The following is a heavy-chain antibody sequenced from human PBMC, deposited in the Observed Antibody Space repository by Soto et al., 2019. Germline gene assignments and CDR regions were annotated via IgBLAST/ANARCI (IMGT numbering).Heavy chain of an antibody. CDR3: ARGGYYYGSGSYEYYYYGMDV. Sequence: AGESLKISCKGSGYSFTSYWIGWVRQMPGKGLEWMGIVYPGDSDTRYSPSFQGQVTISADKSISTAYLQWSSLKASDTAMYYCARGGYYYGSGSYEYYYYGMDVWGQGTTVTVSS. D-gene: IGHD3-10*01. J-gene: IGHJ6*02. CDR2: VYPGDSDT. V-gene: IGHV5-51*01. CDR1: GYSFTSYW.